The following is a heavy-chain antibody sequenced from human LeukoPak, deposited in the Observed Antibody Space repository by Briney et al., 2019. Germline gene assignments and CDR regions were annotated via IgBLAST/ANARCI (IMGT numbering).Heavy chain of an antibody. CDR1: GFTFSSYA. J-gene: IGHJ4*02. CDR3: ASGPYYYDSSGYYVIGDY. V-gene: IGHV3-64*01. D-gene: IGHD3-22*01. Sequence: GGSLRLSCAASGFTFSSYAMHWVRQAPGKGLEYVSAISSNGGSTYYANSVKGRFTISRDNSKNTLYLQMGSLRAEDMAVYYCASGPYYYDSSGYYVIGDYWGQGTLVTVSS. CDR2: ISSNGGST.